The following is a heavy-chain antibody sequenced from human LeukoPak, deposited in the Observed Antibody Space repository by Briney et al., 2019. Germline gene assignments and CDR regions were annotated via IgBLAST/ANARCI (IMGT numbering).Heavy chain of an antibody. V-gene: IGHV4-31*03. CDR1: GXSISSAGYH. D-gene: IGHD4-17*01. Sequence: SETLSLTCTVSGXSISSAGYHWSWIRQHPGQGLEWIGYIHKTGTTYYNPSLKSRLTISVDTSKNQFSLKLSSVTAADTAVYYCARVIRYGDHDYWGQGTLVTVSS. CDR3: ARVIRYGDHDY. J-gene: IGHJ4*02. CDR2: IHKTGTT.